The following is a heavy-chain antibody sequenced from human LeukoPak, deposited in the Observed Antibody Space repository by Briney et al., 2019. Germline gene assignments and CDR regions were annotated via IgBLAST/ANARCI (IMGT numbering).Heavy chain of an antibody. CDR3: ASGVVVTAIPRKNGGYYYMDV. V-gene: IGHV1-69*05. CDR1: GGTFSSYA. D-gene: IGHD2-21*02. J-gene: IGHJ6*03. Sequence: ASVKVSFKASGGTFSSYAISWVRQAPGQGLEWMGGIIPIFGTANYAQKFQGRVTITTDESTSTAYMELSSLRSEDTAVYYCASGVVVTAIPRKNGGYYYMDVWGKGTTVTVSS. CDR2: IIPIFGTA.